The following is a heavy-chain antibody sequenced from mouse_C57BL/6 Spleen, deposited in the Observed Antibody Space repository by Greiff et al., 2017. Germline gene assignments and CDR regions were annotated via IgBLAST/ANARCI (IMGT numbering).Heavy chain of an antibody. CDR1: GYTFTSYW. V-gene: IGHV1-69*01. CDR3: ARHGSGYFDV. Sequence: QMQLQQPGAELVMPGASVKLSCKASGYTFTSYWMHWVKQRPGQGLEWIGEIDPSDSYTNYNQKFKGKSTLTVDKSSSTAYMQLSSLTSEDSAVYYCARHGSGYFDVWGTGTTVTVSS. D-gene: IGHD1-1*01. CDR2: IDPSDSYT. J-gene: IGHJ1*03.